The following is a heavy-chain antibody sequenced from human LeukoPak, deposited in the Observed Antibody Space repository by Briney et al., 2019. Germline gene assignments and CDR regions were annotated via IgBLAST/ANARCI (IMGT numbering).Heavy chain of an antibody. Sequence: GGSPRLSCAASGFTFSSYAMSWVRQAPGKGLEWVSAISGSGGSTYYAGSVKGRFTISRDNSKNTLYLQMNSLRAEDTAVYYCAKGSTSTVTPTDYWGQGTLVTVSS. CDR2: ISGSGGST. D-gene: IGHD4-17*01. CDR3: AKGSTSTVTPTDY. V-gene: IGHV3-23*01. J-gene: IGHJ4*02. CDR1: GFTFSSYA.